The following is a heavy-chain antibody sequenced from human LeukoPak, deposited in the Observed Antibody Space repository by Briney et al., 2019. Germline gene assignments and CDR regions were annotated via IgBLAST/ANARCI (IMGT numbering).Heavy chain of an antibody. J-gene: IGHJ4*02. V-gene: IGHV3-66*02. CDR2: IYGADAA. CDR3: VTSTGQQFIPYDY. Sequence: GGSLRLSCAASGFNVSSNYMTWIRQAPGKGLEWVSLIYGADAAYYAESERGRFMISRDNLKNTLFLQMNSLRVEDTAVYYCVTSTGQQFIPYDYWGQGTHVTVSS. CDR1: GFNVSSNY. D-gene: IGHD6-13*01.